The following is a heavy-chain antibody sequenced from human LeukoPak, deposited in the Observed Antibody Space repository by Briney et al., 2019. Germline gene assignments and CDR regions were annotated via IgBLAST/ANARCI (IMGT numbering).Heavy chain of an antibody. Sequence: GSLRLSCAASGFTFSSYEMNWVRQAPGKGLEWIGEINHSGSTNYNPSLKSRVTISVDTSKNQFPLKLSSVTAADTAMYYCARDVCSGGSCYSDWGQGTLVTVSS. V-gene: IGHV4-34*01. D-gene: IGHD2-15*01. CDR2: INHSGST. CDR3: ARDVCSGGSCYSD. CDR1: GFTFSSYE. J-gene: IGHJ4*02.